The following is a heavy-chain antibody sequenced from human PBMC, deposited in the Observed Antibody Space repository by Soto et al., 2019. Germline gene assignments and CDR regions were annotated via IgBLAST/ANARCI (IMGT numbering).Heavy chain of an antibody. Sequence: HEHLVQSGAEVKRPAASLKVSCKASGYSFIGYFIHWVRQAPGQVLEWMGWINPDSGATNYAQNFQGRVTLTSDTAISTASMDLTSLTSDATAVYYCARGDYGNGGYPFPYFDYGGQGSLVIVCS. CDR3: ARGDYGNGGYPFPYFDY. CDR2: INPDSGAT. D-gene: IGHD3-22*01. V-gene: IGHV1-2*02. J-gene: IGHJ4*02. CDR1: GYSFIGYF.